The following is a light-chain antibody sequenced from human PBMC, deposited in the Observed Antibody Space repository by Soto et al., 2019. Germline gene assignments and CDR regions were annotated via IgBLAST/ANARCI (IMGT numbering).Light chain of an antibody. CDR3: QQLNSYPPWT. J-gene: IGKJ3*01. CDR1: QGISSY. V-gene: IGKV1-9*01. CDR2: AAS. Sequence: DIQLTQSPSFLSVSVGDRVTITCRASQGISSYLAWYQQKPGKAPKLLIYAASTLQSGVPSRFSGSGSGTEFTLTISSLQPEDFATYYCQQLNSYPPWTFGPGTKVDIK.